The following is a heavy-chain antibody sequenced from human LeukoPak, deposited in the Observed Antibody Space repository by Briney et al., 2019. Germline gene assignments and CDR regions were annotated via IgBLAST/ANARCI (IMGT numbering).Heavy chain of an antibody. V-gene: IGHV3-23*01. D-gene: IGHD6-25*01. J-gene: IGHJ4*02. Sequence: GGSLRLSCAASGFSSSSYGMSWVRQAPGKGLEWVSAVTGSGGNIFYSDSVKGRFTISRENSKNTLYLQLNNLRAEDTAVYFCAKRGASGLYYFDYWGLGTLVTVSS. CDR2: VTGSGGNI. CDR1: GFSSSSYG. CDR3: AKRGASGLYYFDY.